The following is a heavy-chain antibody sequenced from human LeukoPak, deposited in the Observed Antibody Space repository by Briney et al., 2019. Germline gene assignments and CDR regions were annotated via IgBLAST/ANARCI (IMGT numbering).Heavy chain of an antibody. CDR1: GFTFSRYS. D-gene: IGHD3-3*01. CDR2: ISSSSTYI. Sequence: GGSLRLSCAASGFTFSRYSMNWVRQAPGKGLEWVSTISSSSTYIYYADSVEGRFTISRDNAKNSVFLQMNSLTVDDTAVYFCTRDLSSGHPGGFDYWGQGSLVTVSS. J-gene: IGHJ4*02. CDR3: TRDLSSGHPGGFDY. V-gene: IGHV3-21*01.